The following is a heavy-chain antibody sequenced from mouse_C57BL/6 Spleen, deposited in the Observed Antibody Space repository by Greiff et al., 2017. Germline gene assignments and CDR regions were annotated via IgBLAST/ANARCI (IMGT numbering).Heavy chain of an antibody. D-gene: IGHD2-5*01. CDR3: ASAYYSNYVETWFAY. CDR1: GYTFTSYW. V-gene: IGHV1-52*01. J-gene: IGHJ3*01. Sequence: VQLQQSGAELVRPGSSVKLSCKASGYTFTSYWMHWVKQRPIQGLEWIGNIDPSDSETHYNQKFKDKATLTVDKSSSTAYMQLSSLTSEDSAVYYCASAYYSNYVETWFAYWGQGTLVTVSA. CDR2: IDPSDSET.